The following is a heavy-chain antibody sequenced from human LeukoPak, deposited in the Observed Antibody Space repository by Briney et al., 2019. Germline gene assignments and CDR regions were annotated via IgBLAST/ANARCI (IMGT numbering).Heavy chain of an antibody. CDR3: ARDDYGDSQFDY. CDR1: GSTFTSYW. V-gene: IGHV5-10-1*01. CDR2: IDPSDSYT. D-gene: IGHD4-17*01. Sequence: GESLKISCQGSGSTFTSYWISWVRQLPGKGLEWMGRIDPSDSYTNYSPSFQGHVTISADKSISTAYLQWSSLKASDTAMYYCARDDYGDSQFDYWGQGTLVTVSS. J-gene: IGHJ4*02.